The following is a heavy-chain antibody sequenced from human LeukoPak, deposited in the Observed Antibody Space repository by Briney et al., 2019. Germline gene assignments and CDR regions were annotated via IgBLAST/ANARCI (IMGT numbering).Heavy chain of an antibody. CDR3: ARDKQGVRGVMRYYFDY. CDR2: IYYSGST. D-gene: IGHD3-10*01. V-gene: IGHV4-31*03. J-gene: IGHJ4*02. CDR1: GGSISSGGYY. Sequence: SETLSLTCTVSGGSISSGGYYWSWIRQHPGKGLEWIGYIYYSGSTYYNPSLKSRVTISVDTSKNQFSLKLSSVTAADTAVYYCARDKQGVRGVMRYYFDYWGQGTLVTVSS.